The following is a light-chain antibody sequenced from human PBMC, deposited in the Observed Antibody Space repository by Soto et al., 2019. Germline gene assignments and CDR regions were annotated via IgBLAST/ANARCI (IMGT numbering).Light chain of an antibody. V-gene: IGKV1-39*01. CDR2: AAS. CDR3: QHSYTSPFT. CDR1: QSISRY. Sequence: DIQMTQSPSSLSASVGDKITITCRASQSISRYLNWYQQKPGKPPNLLIYAASHLQSGVPSRFSGSGFGTDFTLTLSSLQPEDFATYHCQHSYTSPFTFGPGTKVDIK. J-gene: IGKJ3*01.